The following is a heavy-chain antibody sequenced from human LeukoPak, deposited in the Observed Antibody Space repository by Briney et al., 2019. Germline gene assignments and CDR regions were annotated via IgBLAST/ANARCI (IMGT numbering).Heavy chain of an antibody. D-gene: IGHD3-22*01. CDR1: GFTFNTYA. J-gene: IGHJ4*02. V-gene: IGHV3-23*01. Sequence: TGGSLRLSCAASGFTFNTYAMSWVRQAPGKGLEWVSAISGSGGSTYSADSVKGRFTISRDNSKNTLYLQMNSLRVEDTAVYYCARKSMIVVVADYWGQGTLVTVSS. CDR2: ISGSGGST. CDR3: ARKSMIVVVADY.